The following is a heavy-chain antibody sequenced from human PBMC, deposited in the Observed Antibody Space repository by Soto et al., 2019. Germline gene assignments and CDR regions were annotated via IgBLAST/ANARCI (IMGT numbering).Heavy chain of an antibody. Sequence: GGSLRLSCAASGFTFSSYSMNWFRQAPGKGLEWVSSISSSSSYIYYADSVKGRFTISRDNAKNSLYLQMNSLRAEDTAVYYCASNFPDYYDSSGYNDYWGQRTLVTVSS. CDR1: GFTFSSYS. CDR3: ASNFPDYYDSSGYNDY. J-gene: IGHJ4*02. CDR2: ISSSSSYI. D-gene: IGHD3-22*01. V-gene: IGHV3-21*01.